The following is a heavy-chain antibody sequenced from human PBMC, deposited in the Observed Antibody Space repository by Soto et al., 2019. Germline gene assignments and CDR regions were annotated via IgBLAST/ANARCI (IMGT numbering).Heavy chain of an antibody. CDR3: ASWAAAQAY. D-gene: IGHD6-13*01. J-gene: IGHJ4*02. V-gene: IGHV3-30*03. CDR1: GFTFSSYG. CDR2: ISYDGSNK. Sequence: QVQLVESGGGVVQPGRSLRLSCAASGFTFSSYGMHWVRQAPGKGLEWVAVISYDGSNKYYPDSVKGRFTISRDNSKNTLYLQMNSLRAEDTAVYYCASWAAAQAYWGQGTLVTVSS.